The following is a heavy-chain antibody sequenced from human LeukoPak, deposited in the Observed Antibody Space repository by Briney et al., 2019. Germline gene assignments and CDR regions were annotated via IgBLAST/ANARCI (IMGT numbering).Heavy chain of an antibody. CDR3: ARDVRYSGYDLGTDY. J-gene: IGHJ4*02. CDR2: IYHSGST. CDR1: GYSISSGYY. D-gene: IGHD5-12*01. Sequence: PSETLSLTCAVSGYSISSGYYWGRIRQPPGKGLEWIGSIYHSGSTYYNPSLKSRVTISVDTSKNQFSLKLSSVTAADTAVYYCARDVRYSGYDLGTDYWGQGTLVTVSS. V-gene: IGHV4-38-2*02.